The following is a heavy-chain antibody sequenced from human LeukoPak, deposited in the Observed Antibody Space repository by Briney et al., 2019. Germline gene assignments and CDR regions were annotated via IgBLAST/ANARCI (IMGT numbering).Heavy chain of an antibody. CDR1: GFTFSSYA. Sequence: GRSLRLSCAASGFTFSSYAMSWVRQAPGKGLEWVSAISGSGGRTYYADSVKGRFSISRDNSKNTLNLQMNSLRAEDTAVYYCAKDRYSSGWYGPAFDIWGQGTMVTVSS. CDR2: ISGSGGRT. V-gene: IGHV3-23*01. J-gene: IGHJ3*02. CDR3: AKDRYSSGWYGPAFDI. D-gene: IGHD6-19*01.